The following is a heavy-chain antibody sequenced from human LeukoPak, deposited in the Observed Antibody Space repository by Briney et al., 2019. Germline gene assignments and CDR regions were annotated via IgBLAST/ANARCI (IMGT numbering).Heavy chain of an antibody. CDR1: GYTFTSYG. CDR2: ISAYNGNT. J-gene: IGHJ5*02. D-gene: IGHD4-17*01. CDR3: ARVQTTVTTWQLWFDP. Sequence: ASVKVSCKASGYTFTSYGISWVRQAPGQGLEWMGWISAYNGNTNYAQKLQGRVTMTTDTSTSTAYMELRSLRSDDTAVYYCARVQTTVTTWQLWFDPWGQGTLVTVSS. V-gene: IGHV1-18*01.